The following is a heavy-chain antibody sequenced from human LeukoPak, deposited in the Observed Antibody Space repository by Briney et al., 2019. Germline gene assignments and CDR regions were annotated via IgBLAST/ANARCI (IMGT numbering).Heavy chain of an antibody. D-gene: IGHD1-26*01. CDR2: IYHSGST. CDR3: ARQFLVGSTFHAFDL. Sequence: SETLSLTCTVSDGSISSSNWWSWVRQPPGKGLEWIGEIYHSGSTNYNPSLKSRVTISVDKSKNQFSLKLTSVTAADMAVYFCARQFLVGSTFHAFDLWGQGTRVTVSS. V-gene: IGHV4-4*02. J-gene: IGHJ3*01. CDR1: DGSISSSNW.